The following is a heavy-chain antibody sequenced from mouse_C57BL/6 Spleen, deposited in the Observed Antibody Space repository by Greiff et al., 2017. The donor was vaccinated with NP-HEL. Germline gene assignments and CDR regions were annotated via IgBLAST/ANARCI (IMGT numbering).Heavy chain of an antibody. CDR2: ILPGSGST. V-gene: IGHV1-9*01. CDR3: ARIDYDGSSYPFAY. D-gene: IGHD1-1*01. Sequence: VQLQESGAELMKPGASVKLSCKATGYTFTGYWIEWVKQRPGHGLEWIGEILPGSGSTNYNEKFKGKATFTANTSSNTAYMQISSLTTEDSDIYVWARIDYDGSSYPFAYWGQGTLLTVSA. CDR1: GYTFTGYW. J-gene: IGHJ3*01.